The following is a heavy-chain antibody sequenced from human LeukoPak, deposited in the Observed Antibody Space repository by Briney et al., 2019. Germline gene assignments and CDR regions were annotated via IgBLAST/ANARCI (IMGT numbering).Heavy chain of an antibody. Sequence: SETLSLTCTVSGGSISSYYWSWIRQPPGKGLEWIGYIYYSGSTNYNPSLKSRVTISVDTSKNQFSLKLSSVTAADTAVYYCARGGYCSGGSCYKYYNGMDVWGQGTTVTVSS. J-gene: IGHJ6*02. CDR3: ARGGYCSGGSCYKYYNGMDV. D-gene: IGHD2-15*01. V-gene: IGHV4-59*01. CDR1: GGSISSYY. CDR2: IYYSGST.